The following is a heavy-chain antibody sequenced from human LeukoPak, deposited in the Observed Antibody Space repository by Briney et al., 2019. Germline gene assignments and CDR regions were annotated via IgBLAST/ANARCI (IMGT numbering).Heavy chain of an antibody. V-gene: IGHV3-53*01. J-gene: IGHJ4*02. Sequence: PGGSLRLSCTVSGFTVSTNSMSWVRQAPGKGLEWVSFIYSDNTHYSDSVKGRFTISRDNSKNTLYLQMNSLRAEDTAVYYCAKPAISSRGWYYDYWGQGTLVTVSS. CDR2: IYSDNT. CDR3: AKPAISSRGWYYDY. D-gene: IGHD6-19*01. CDR1: GFTVSTNS.